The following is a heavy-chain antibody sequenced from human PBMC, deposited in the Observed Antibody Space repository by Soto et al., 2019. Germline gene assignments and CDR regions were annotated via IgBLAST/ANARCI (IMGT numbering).Heavy chain of an antibody. Sequence: ESVGGVVQPGRSLRLSCAASGFTFSTYTIHWVRQAPGKGLEWVAVISYDGNNKYYTDSVKGRFTISRDNSKNTLYLQMNSLRSEDTAVYYCARDKGVGFCSGGSCYNYAFDIWGQGTMVTVYS. CDR1: GFTFSTYT. CDR3: ARDKGVGFCSGGSCYNYAFDI. V-gene: IGHV3-30-3*01. CDR2: ISYDGNNK. D-gene: IGHD2-15*01. J-gene: IGHJ3*02.